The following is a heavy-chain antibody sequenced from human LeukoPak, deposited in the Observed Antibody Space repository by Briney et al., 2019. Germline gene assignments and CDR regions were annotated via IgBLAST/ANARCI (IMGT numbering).Heavy chain of an antibody. CDR2: VTGTGGNT. Sequence: GGSLRLSCEGSGFTFDSYAISWVRQSPGKGLEWVSAVTGTGGNTYHADSVKDRFTISRDNSKNTVYLQMNSLRAEDTAIYYCAKVHGSGSYRFDFWGQGTLVTVSS. CDR1: GFTFDSYA. V-gene: IGHV3-23*01. D-gene: IGHD3-10*01. J-gene: IGHJ4*02. CDR3: AKVHGSGSYRFDF.